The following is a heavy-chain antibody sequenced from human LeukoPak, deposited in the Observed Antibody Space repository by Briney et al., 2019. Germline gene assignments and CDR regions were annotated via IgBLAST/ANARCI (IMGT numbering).Heavy chain of an antibody. Sequence: PSETLSLTCSVSGDSFSSSTYYWGWVRQTPGKGLEWIGSTSYSGNAYYNPSLKSRVTISVDTSRNQFSLKMNSVTAADTAVYYCARDSPFEWDVFGDSFDIWGQGTVVTVSS. CDR3: ARDSPFEWDVFGDSFDI. CDR2: TSYSGNA. J-gene: IGHJ3*02. V-gene: IGHV4-39*07. CDR1: GDSFSSSTYY. D-gene: IGHD1-26*01.